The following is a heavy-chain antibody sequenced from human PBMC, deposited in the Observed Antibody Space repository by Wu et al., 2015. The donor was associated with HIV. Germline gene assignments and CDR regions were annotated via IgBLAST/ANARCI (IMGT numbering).Heavy chain of an antibody. CDR3: ASGDGNNLNY. D-gene: IGHD5-24*01. Sequence: QVQLVQSGAEMKKPGASVKVSCTASGYTFTDYNVHWVRQVPGQGLQWIGWISAYNGNTNSAEKLQDRVTMTRDTFTSTAYMELRSLRSDDTAVYYCASGDGNNLNYWGQGTLVTVSS. CDR2: ISAYNGNT. J-gene: IGHJ4*02. CDR1: GYTFTDYN. V-gene: IGHV1-18*04.